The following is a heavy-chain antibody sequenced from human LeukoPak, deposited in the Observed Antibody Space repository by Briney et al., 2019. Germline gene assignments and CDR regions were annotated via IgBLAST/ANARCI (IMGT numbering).Heavy chain of an antibody. CDR2: IIPIFGTA. J-gene: IGHJ3*02. D-gene: IGHD6-13*01. CDR3: AEAGPDAFDI. CDR1: GGTFSSYA. V-gene: IGHV1-69*13. Sequence: WASVKVSCKASGGTFSSYAISWVRQAPGQGLEWMGGIIPIFGTANYAQKFQGRVTITADESTSTAYMELSGLRSEDTAVYYCAEAGPDAFDIWGQGTMVTVSS.